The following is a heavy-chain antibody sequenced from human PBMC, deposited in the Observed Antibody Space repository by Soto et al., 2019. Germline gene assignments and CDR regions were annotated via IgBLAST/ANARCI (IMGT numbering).Heavy chain of an antibody. J-gene: IGHJ4*02. CDR3: ARGRPRSICSFDY. CDR1: GFTVSSNY. CDR2: LYSGGST. V-gene: IGHV3-66*01. Sequence: GSLRLSCAASGFTVSSNYLSWVRQAPGKGPEWVSVLYSGGSTYYADSVKGRFTISRDNSKDTVYLQMNSLRAEDTAVYYCARGRPRSICSFDYWGQGTLVPVSS. D-gene: IGHD2-21*01.